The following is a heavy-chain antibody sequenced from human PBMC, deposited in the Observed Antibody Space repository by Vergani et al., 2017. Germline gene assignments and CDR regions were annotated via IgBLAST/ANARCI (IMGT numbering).Heavy chain of an antibody. CDR2: IYTSGST. CDR3: ARVLYQLTEGAAFDI. J-gene: IGHJ3*02. Sequence: QVQLQQWGAGLLKPSETLSLTCAVYGGSFSGYYWSWIRQPPGKGLEWIGRIYTSGSTNYNPSLKSRVTISVDTSKNQFSLKLSSVTAADTAVYYCARVLYQLTEGAAFDIWGQGTMVTVSS. D-gene: IGHD2-2*01. V-gene: IGHV4-59*10. CDR1: GGSFSGYY.